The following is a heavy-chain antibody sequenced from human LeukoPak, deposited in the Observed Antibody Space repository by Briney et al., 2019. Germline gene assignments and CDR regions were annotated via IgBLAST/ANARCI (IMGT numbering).Heavy chain of an antibody. CDR1: GYTFSSYA. J-gene: IGHJ4*02. CDR3: ARTLLVRYFDY. Sequence: GGSLRLSCGASGYTFSSYAMSWVRQARGKGLEWVSAVSGSAGTTYYADSVKGRFTISRDNSKNTLYLQMNSLRAEDTALYYCARTLLVRYFDYWGQGTLVTVSS. V-gene: IGHV3-23*01. D-gene: IGHD2-15*01. CDR2: VSGSAGTT.